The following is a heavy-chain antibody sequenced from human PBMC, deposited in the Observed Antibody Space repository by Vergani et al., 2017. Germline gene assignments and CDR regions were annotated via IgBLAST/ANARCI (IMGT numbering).Heavy chain of an antibody. CDR1: GGSFSGYY. CDR3: ARGRESPYYDFWSGYSTTDAFDI. Sequence: QVQLQQWGAGLLKPSETLSLTCAVYGGSFSGYYWSWIRQPPGKGLEWIGEINHSGRTNYNPSLKSRVTISVDTSENQFSLKLSSVTAADTAVYYCARGRESPYYDFWSGYSTTDAFDIWGQGTMVTVSS. V-gene: IGHV4-34*01. J-gene: IGHJ3*02. CDR2: INHSGRT. D-gene: IGHD3-3*01.